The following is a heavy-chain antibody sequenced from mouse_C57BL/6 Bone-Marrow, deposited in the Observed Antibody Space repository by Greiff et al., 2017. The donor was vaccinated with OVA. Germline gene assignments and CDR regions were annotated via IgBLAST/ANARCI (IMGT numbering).Heavy chain of an antibody. CDR2: ISDGGSYT. V-gene: IGHV5-4*01. CDR3: ARDPEAWFAY. J-gene: IGHJ3*01. CDR1: GFTFSSYA. Sequence: EVQLVESGGGLVKPGGSLKLSCAASGFTFSSYAMSWVRQTPEKRLEWVATISDGGSYTYYPDNVKGRFTISRDNAKNNLYLQMSHLKSEDTAMYYCARDPEAWFAYWGQGTLVTVSA.